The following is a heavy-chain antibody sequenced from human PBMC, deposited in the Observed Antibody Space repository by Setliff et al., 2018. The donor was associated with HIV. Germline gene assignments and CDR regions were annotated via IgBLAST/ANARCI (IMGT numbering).Heavy chain of an antibody. CDR3: ALTGHRLLRGYMDV. V-gene: IGHV4-61*02. Sequence: PSETLSLTCNVSGGSISSGSYYWTWIRQPAGKGLEWIGRVDTTGNTNYNPSLNSRVTIFPDTYKNHFSLNLKSVTAADTAVYYCALTGHRLLRGYMDVWGKGTTVTVSS. CDR2: VDTTGNT. CDR1: GGSISSGSYY. J-gene: IGHJ6*03. D-gene: IGHD2-15*01.